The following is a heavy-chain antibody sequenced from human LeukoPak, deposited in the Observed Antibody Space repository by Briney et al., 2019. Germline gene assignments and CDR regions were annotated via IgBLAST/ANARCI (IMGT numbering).Heavy chain of an antibody. CDR3: ARGGSGSYYTLFDY. D-gene: IGHD3-10*01. CDR1: GFTFSSYG. J-gene: IGHJ4*02. CDR2: IRYDGSNK. V-gene: IGHV3-30*02. Sequence: GGSLRLSCAASGFTFSSYGMHWVRQAPGKGLEWVAFIRYDGSNKYYADSLKGRLTISRDNAKNSLFLQMNSLRAEDTAVYYCARGGSGSYYTLFDYWGQGTLVTVSS.